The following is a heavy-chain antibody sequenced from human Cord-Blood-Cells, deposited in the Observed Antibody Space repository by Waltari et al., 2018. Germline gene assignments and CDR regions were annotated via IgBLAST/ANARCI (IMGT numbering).Heavy chain of an antibody. J-gene: IGHJ6*02. D-gene: IGHD3-3*02. Sequence: QVQLQQWGAGLLKPSETLSLTCAVYGGSFSGYYWSWIRQPPGKGLEWIGEINHSGSTNYNPSLKSRVTRSVDTSKNQFSLKLSAVTAADTAVYYCARELEGYYYYGMDVWGQGTTVTVPS. CDR1: GGSFSGYY. V-gene: IGHV4-34*01. CDR2: INHSGST. CDR3: ARELEGYYYYGMDV.